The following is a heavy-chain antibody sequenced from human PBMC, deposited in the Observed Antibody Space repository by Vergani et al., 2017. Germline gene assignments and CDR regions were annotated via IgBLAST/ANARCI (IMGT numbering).Heavy chain of an antibody. CDR1: GYSISSGYY. V-gene: IGHV4-38-2*02. Sequence: QVQLQESGPGLVKPSETLSLTCTVSGYSISSGYYWGWIRQPPGKGLEWIGSIYHSGSTYYNPSLKSRVTISVDTSKNQFSLKLSSVTAADTAVYYCARDLDIVVVPAAKRNYYYGMDVWGQGTTVTVSS. D-gene: IGHD2-2*01. CDR3: ARDLDIVVVPAAKRNYYYGMDV. CDR2: IYHSGST. J-gene: IGHJ6*02.